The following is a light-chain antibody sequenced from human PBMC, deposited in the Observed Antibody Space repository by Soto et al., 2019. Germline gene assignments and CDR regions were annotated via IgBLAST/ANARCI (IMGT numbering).Light chain of an antibody. J-gene: IGLJ3*02. CDR1: SSDVGRYNY. Sequence: QSVLTQPASVSGSPGQSITISCTGTSSDVGRYNYVSWYQQHPGKAPKLMIYEVTNRPSGVSNRFSGSKSGNTASLTISGLQAEDEADYYCSSYTSSSTNWVFGGGTKLTVL. CDR2: EVT. CDR3: SSYTSSSTNWV. V-gene: IGLV2-14*01.